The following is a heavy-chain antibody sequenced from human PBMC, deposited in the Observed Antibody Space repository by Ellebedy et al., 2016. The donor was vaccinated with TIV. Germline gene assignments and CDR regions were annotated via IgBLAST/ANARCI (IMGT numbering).Heavy chain of an antibody. CDR2: IYPGDSDT. CDR3: ARPLKARSPIGFDY. V-gene: IGHV5-51*01. Sequence: GGSLRLSCKGSGYAFPIYWIAWVRQMPGKGLEWLGIIYPGDSDTRYSPSFQGKVTISVDRSISTAYLQWSSLKASDTAMYYCARPLKARSPIGFDYWGQGTLVTVSS. D-gene: IGHD5-24*01. J-gene: IGHJ4*02. CDR1: GYAFPIYW.